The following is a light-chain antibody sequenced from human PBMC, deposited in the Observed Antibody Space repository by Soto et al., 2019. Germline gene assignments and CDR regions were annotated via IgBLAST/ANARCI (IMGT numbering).Light chain of an antibody. CDR3: LQHYSWPWT. CDR1: QSVSGY. CDR2: RIF. V-gene: IGKV3-15*01. J-gene: IGKJ1*01. Sequence: EIEMTQSPGTVSVFPGKTVTLSCRASQSVSGYLDWFHQKPGQAPRLVLLRIFTRAIGVPARFSGSGSETEFTLSISGLQSEDSGVYYCLQHYSWPWTFGQGT.